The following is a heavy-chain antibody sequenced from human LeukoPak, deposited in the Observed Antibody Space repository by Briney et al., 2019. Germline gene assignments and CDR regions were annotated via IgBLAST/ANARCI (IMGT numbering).Heavy chain of an antibody. CDR3: ARTYSSGWYYYYYMDV. J-gene: IGHJ6*03. D-gene: IGHD6-19*01. CDR2: TSAYNGNT. CDR1: GYTFTSYG. Sequence: ASVKVSCKASGYTFTSYGISWVRQAPGQGREWMGWTSAYNGNTNYAQKLQGRVTMTTDTSTSTAYMELRSLRSDDTAVYYCARTYSSGWYYYYYMDVWGKGTTVTVSS. V-gene: IGHV1-18*01.